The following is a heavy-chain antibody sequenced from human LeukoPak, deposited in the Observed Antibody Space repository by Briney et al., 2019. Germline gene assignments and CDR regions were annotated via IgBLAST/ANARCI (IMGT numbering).Heavy chain of an antibody. V-gene: IGHV4-34*01. Sequence: SETLSFNSSVYTGSFNDFYWGRLRQPPGKGLEWIGEINHSGSTNYNPSLKSRVTISVDTSKNQFSLKLSSVTAADTAVYYCARGTNWRSDYWGQGTLVTVSS. J-gene: IGHJ4*02. CDR2: INHSGST. CDR1: TGSFNDFY. D-gene: IGHD1-1*01. CDR3: ARGTNWRSDY.